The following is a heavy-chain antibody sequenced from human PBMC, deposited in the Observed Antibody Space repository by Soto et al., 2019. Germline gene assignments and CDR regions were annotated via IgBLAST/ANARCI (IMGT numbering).Heavy chain of an antibody. CDR1: GYTFTSYD. CDR3: ARLHYDYIWGSYSYFDY. Sequence: ASVKVSCKASGYTFTSYDINWVRQATGQGLEWMGWMNPNSGNTGYAQKFQGRVTMTRNTSISTDYMELSSLRSEDTAVYYCARLHYDYIWGSYSYFDYWGQGTLVTLSS. J-gene: IGHJ4*02. D-gene: IGHD3-16*01. V-gene: IGHV1-8*01. CDR2: MNPNSGNT.